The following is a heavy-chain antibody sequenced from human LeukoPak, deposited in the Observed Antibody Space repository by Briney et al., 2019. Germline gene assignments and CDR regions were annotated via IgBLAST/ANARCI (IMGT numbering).Heavy chain of an antibody. CDR2: ISSSSSYI. D-gene: IGHD3-3*01. CDR3: ARAEGYDFWSGPND. J-gene: IGHJ4*02. V-gene: IGHV3-21*01. CDR1: GFTFSSYS. Sequence: GGSLRLSCAASGFTFSSYSMNWVRQAPGKGPEWVSSISSSSSYIYYADSVKGRFTISRDNAKNSLYLQMNSLRAEDTAVYYCARAEGYDFWSGPNDWGQGTLVTVSS.